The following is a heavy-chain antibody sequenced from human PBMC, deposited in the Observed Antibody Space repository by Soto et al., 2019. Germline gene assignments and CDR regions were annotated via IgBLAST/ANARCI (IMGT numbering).Heavy chain of an antibody. D-gene: IGHD4-17*01. CDR3: ARDDYGGNSGALDI. Sequence: QVQLQESGPGLVKPSETLSLTCTVAGGSISSGDSYWTWIRQHPRKGLEWIGYIYFSGSTTYNPSLKSRLSISIHTSNDQFSLKLNSVTAADTAIYYCARDDYGGNSGALDICGQGTMVTVSS. CDR2: IYFSGST. CDR1: GGSISSGDSY. V-gene: IGHV4-31*03. J-gene: IGHJ3*02.